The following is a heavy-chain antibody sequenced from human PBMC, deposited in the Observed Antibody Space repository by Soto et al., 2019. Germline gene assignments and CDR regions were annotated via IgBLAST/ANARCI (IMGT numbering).Heavy chain of an antibody. Sequence: QVQLVESGGGVVQPGGSLRLSCAASGFSFSSYGMHWVRQAPGQGLEWVAIIYHDGSNKYYTDSVKGRFTISRDDSKNTLYLQMDSLRVDDTAVYYCARDAGSGWPYDAADVWGQGTVVSVSS. CDR3: ARDAGSGWPYDAADV. CDR2: IYHDGSNK. D-gene: IGHD6-19*01. J-gene: IGHJ3*01. CDR1: GFSFSSYG. V-gene: IGHV3-33*01.